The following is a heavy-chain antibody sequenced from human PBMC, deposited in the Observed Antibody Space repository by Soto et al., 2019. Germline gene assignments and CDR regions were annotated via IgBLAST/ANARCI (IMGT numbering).Heavy chain of an antibody. D-gene: IGHD1-1*01. CDR3: AAPTGLLLTVDAFDI. CDR1: GFTFTSSA. V-gene: IGHV1-58*01. J-gene: IGHJ3*02. Sequence: ASVKVSCKASGFTFTSSAVQWVRQARGQRLEWIGWIVVGSGNTNYAQKFQERVTITRDMSTSTAYMELSSLRSEDTAVYYCAAPTGLLLTVDAFDIWGQGTMVTVSS. CDR2: IVVGSGNT.